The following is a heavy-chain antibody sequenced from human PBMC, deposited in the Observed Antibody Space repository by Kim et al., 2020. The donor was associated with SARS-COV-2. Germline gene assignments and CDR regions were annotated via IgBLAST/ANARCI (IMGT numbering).Heavy chain of an antibody. V-gene: IGHV3-72*01. CDR2: IRNKANSHTT. CDR1: GFTFSDHY. J-gene: IGHJ4*02. CDR3: ARNPVTTALYFDY. D-gene: IGHD4-17*01. Sequence: GSLRLSCAASGFTFSDHYMDWVRQAPGKGLEWVGRIRNKANSHTTVYAASVRGRFTISRDDSKNSLYLQLNGLKTEDTAVYYCARNPVTTALYFDYWGQGTLVTVSS.